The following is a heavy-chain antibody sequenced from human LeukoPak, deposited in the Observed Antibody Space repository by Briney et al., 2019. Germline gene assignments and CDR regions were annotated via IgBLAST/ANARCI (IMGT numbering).Heavy chain of an antibody. CDR3: ARGPTISETGYFDY. CDR1: GGSISSNSYY. V-gene: IGHV4-39*07. CDR2: INHRGDT. Sequence: PSETLSLTCTVSGGSISSNSYYWGWIRQSPGKGLEWIAEINHRGDTNYNPSVKSRVSISVDTSKNQFSLKVTSLTAADTAVYYCARGPTISETGYFDYWGQGTLVTVSS. J-gene: IGHJ4*03. D-gene: IGHD1-1*01.